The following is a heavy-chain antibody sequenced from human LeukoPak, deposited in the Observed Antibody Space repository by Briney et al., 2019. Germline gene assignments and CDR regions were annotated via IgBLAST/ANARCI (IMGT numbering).Heavy chain of an antibody. J-gene: IGHJ4*02. Sequence: GGSLRLSCAASGFTFSTYSMNWVRQAPGKGLEWVSYITGSSSPIYYADSVKGRLTVSRDNAKNSLYLQMNSLRDEGTAVYYCTRDPHALDYWGQGILVTVSS. V-gene: IGHV3-48*02. CDR1: GFTFSTYS. CDR2: ITGSSSPI. CDR3: TRDPHALDY.